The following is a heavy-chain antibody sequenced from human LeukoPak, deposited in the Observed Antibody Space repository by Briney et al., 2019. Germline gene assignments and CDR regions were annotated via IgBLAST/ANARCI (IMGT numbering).Heavy chain of an antibody. Sequence: ASVKVSCKASGYTFTSYYMHWVRQAPGQGLEWMGIINPSGGSTSYAQKFQGRVTMTRDTSTSTVYMELSSLRSEDTAVYYCARDLADDYYDSSGGFDYRGQGTLVTVSS. CDR2: INPSGGST. CDR1: GYTFTSYY. CDR3: ARDLADDYYDSSGGFDY. J-gene: IGHJ4*02. D-gene: IGHD3-22*01. V-gene: IGHV1-46*01.